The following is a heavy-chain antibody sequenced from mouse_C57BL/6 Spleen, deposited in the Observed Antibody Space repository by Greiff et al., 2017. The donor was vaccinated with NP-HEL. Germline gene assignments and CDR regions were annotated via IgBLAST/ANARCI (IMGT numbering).Heavy chain of an antibody. J-gene: IGHJ2*01. V-gene: IGHV1-50*01. CDR1: GYTFTSYW. CDR3: ARAYYYGSSPDY. Sequence: QVQLQQPGAELVKPGASVKLSCKASGYTFTSYWMQWVKQRPGQGLEWIGEVDPSGCYTNYNQKFKGKATLTVDTSSSTAYMQLSSLTSEDSAVYYCARAYYYGSSPDYWGQGTTLTVSS. CDR2: VDPSGCYT. D-gene: IGHD1-1*01.